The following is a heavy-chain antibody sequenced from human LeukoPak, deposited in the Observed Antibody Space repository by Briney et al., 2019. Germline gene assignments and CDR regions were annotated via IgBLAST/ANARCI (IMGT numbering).Heavy chain of an antibody. D-gene: IGHD3-22*01. CDR3: ARGTSIGDYYDSSGYYEDFDY. Sequence: GGSLRLSCAASGFTFSSYSMNWVRQAPGKGLEWVSSISSSSSYIYYADSVKGRFTISRDNAKNSLYLQMNSLGAEDTAVYYCARGTSIGDYYDSSGYYEDFDYWGQGTLVTVSS. CDR1: GFTFSSYS. V-gene: IGHV3-21*01. J-gene: IGHJ4*02. CDR2: ISSSSSYI.